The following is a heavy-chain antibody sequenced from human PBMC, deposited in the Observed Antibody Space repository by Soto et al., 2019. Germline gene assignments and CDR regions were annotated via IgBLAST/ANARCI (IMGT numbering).Heavy chain of an antibody. D-gene: IGHD4-4*01. CDR1: GYSISSGYY. V-gene: IGHV4-34*01. CDR3: ARIALHCFDY. CDR2: INHSGST. J-gene: IGHJ4*02. Sequence: ASETLSLTCAASGYSISSGYYWSWIRQPPGKGLEWIGEINHSGSTNYNPSLKSRVTISVDTSKNRFSLKLSSVTAADTAVYYCARIALHCFDYWGQGTLVTVSS.